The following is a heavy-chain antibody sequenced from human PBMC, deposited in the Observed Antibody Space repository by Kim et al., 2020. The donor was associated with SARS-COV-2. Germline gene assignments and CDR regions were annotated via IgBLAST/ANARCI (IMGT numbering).Heavy chain of an antibody. V-gene: IGHV4-39*01. CDR2: VTT. CDR3: ARPNGYFDY. J-gene: IGHJ4*02. Sequence: VTTHHNPSHKSRVPITVHTSKSQFSLMLRSVTSADTAVYYCARPNGYFDYWGQGTLVTVSS. D-gene: IGHD2-8*01.